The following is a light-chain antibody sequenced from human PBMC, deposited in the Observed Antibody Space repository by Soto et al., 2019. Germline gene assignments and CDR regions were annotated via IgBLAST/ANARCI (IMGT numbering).Light chain of an antibody. CDR1: QRVRSN. V-gene: IGKV3-15*01. Sequence: VLTQSPCTLTLSPGERATLXXRASQRVRSNLAGYQQKPGPAPRXIRDGASPRATGSPARFSGSGAVTEFTLTSSDVQPEAFALYSCPQRQSGTRTFGQGTKVEIK. CDR3: PQRQSGTRT. J-gene: IGKJ1*01. CDR2: GAS.